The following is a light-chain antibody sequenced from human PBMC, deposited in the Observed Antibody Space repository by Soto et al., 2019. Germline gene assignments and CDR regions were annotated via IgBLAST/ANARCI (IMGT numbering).Light chain of an antibody. CDR3: QQYGTSPQT. J-gene: IGKJ1*01. CDR1: QSVRSRY. V-gene: IGKV3-20*01. Sequence: EIVLTQSPGTLSLSPGERATPSCRASQSVRSRYLAWYQQKPGQAPRLLIYGSSSRPPGIPDRVSGSGSGTEFTLTISRLEPEDFAVYYCQQYGTSPQTFGQGTKVEI. CDR2: GSS.